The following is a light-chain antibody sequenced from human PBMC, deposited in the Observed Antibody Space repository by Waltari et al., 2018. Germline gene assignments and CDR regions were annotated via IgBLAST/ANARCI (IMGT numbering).Light chain of an antibody. Sequence: DIVMTQSPDSLAVSLGERATINCKSSQSVLYRSDNKNYLGWYQQKQGLPPKLPIYWASTRESGVPDRFSGSGSGTDFTLTISSLQAEDVAVYYCQQYYSSPVTFGQGTRLEIK. J-gene: IGKJ5*01. V-gene: IGKV4-1*01. CDR2: WAS. CDR3: QQYYSSPVT. CDR1: QSVLYRSDNKNY.